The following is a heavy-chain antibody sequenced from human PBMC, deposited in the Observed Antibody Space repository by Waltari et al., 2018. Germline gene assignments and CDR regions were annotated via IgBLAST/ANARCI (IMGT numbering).Heavy chain of an antibody. CDR1: GYTFTGYY. J-gene: IGHJ4*02. CDR2: INPNSGGT. D-gene: IGHD6-19*01. Sequence: QVQLVQSGAEVKKPGASLKVSCKASGYTFTGYYMPWVRQAPGHGVEWMGRINPNSGGTNYAQKLQGRVTMTRDTSISTAYMELSRLRSDDTAVYYCAREGGAVAGTRGGYFDYWGQGTLVTVSS. V-gene: IGHV1-2*06. CDR3: AREGGAVAGTRGGYFDY.